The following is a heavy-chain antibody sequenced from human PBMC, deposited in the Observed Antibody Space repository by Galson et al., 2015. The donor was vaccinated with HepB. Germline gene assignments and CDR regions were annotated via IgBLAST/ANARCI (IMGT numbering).Heavy chain of an antibody. CDR2: ISYDGTNN. Sequence: SLRLSCAASGFTFSSYAMHWVRQAPGKGLEWVAIISYDGTNNYYADSVKGRFTVSRDNSKNTLYLQVNSLRAEDTAVYYCARGRHHNYVWGSYRASFNYCGQGTLVTVSS. J-gene: IGHJ4*02. V-gene: IGHV3-30*04. CDR1: GFTFSSYA. D-gene: IGHD3-16*02. CDR3: ARGRHHNYVWGSYRASFNY.